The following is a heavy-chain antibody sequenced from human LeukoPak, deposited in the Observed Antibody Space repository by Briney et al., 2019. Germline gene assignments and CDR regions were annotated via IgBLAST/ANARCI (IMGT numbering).Heavy chain of an antibody. CDR3: ARTIIVVVPAAMLFDN. D-gene: IGHD2-2*01. V-gene: IGHV4-31*03. Sequence: SQTLSLTCIVSGGSINSGGYYWSWIRQHPGKGLEWLGYISYTGSTYYNPSLKSRLTISLDTSKNQFSLKLSLMTAADTAVYYCARTIIVVVPAAMLFDNWGQGTLVTVSS. J-gene: IGHJ4*02. CDR2: ISYTGST. CDR1: GGSINSGGYY.